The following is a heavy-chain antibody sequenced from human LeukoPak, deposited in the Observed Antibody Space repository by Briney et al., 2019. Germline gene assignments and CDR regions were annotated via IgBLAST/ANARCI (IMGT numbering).Heavy chain of an antibody. D-gene: IGHD2-2*01. Sequence: GASVKVSCKXSGYTFTSYDINWVRQATGQGLEWMGWINPNSGNTGYSQKFQGRVTITRNTSISTAYMELSSLRSEDTAVYYCARGPYWPNIVVVPENYYMDVWGKGTTVTVSS. J-gene: IGHJ6*03. CDR3: ARGPYWPNIVVVPENYYMDV. CDR2: INPNSGNT. CDR1: GYTFTSYD. V-gene: IGHV1-8*03.